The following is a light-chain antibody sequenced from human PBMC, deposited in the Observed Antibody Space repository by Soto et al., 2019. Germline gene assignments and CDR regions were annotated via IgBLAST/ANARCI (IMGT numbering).Light chain of an antibody. CDR1: SSDVGYYKF. CDR3: SSYAGSNNML. CDR2: EVS. J-gene: IGLJ2*01. V-gene: IGLV2-8*01. Sequence: QSALTQPPSASGSPGQSVTISCTGSSSDVGYYKFVSWYQHHPGEAPKLIIYEVSKRPSGVPDRFSGSKSGNTASLTVAGLHAEDQADYYCSSYAGSNNMLFGGGTKVTVL.